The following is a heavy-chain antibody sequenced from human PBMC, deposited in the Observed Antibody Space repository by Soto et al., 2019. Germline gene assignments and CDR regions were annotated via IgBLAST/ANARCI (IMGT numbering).Heavy chain of an antibody. CDR3: AREADYYDSSGYYPKWFDP. V-gene: IGHV4-4*02. Sequence: SETLSLTCAVSGGSISSSNWWCWVRQPPGKGLEWIGEIYHSGSTNYNPSLKSRVTISVDKSKSQFSLKLSSVTAADTAVYYCAREADYYDSSGYYPKWFDPWGQGTLVTVSS. CDR2: IYHSGST. D-gene: IGHD3-22*01. CDR1: GGSISSSNW. J-gene: IGHJ5*02.